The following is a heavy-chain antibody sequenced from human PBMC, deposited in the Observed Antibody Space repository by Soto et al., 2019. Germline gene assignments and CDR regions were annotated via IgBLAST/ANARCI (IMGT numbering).Heavy chain of an antibody. V-gene: IGHV3-30*18. CDR2: ISYDGSNK. CDR3: AKDLPNGLGSYYYYYYGMDV. J-gene: IGHJ6*02. CDR1: GFTFSSYG. D-gene: IGHD3-10*01. Sequence: QVQLVESGGGVVQPGRSLRLSCAASGFTFSSYGMHWVRQAPGKGLEWVAVISYDGSNKYYADSVKGRFTISIDNSKNTLYLQMNSLRAEDTALYYCAKDLPNGLGSYYYYYYGMDVWGQGTTVTVSS.